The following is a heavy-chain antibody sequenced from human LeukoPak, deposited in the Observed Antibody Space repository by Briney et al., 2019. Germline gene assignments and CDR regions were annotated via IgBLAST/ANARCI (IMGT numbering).Heavy chain of an antibody. V-gene: IGHV3-20*01. D-gene: IGHD5-12*01. CDR2: INWNGGST. CDR1: GFTFSSYA. J-gene: IGHJ6*02. Sequence: GGSLRLSCAASGFTFSSYAMSWVRQAPGKGLEWVSGINWNGGSTGYADSVKGRFTISRDNAKNSLYLQMNSLRAEDTALYHCARDRRSGYDSYYYGMDVWGQGTTVTVSS. CDR3: ARDRRSGYDSYYYGMDV.